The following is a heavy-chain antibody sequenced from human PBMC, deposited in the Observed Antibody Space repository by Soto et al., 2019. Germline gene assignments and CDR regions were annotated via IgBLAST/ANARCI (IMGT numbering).Heavy chain of an antibody. Sequence: GESLKISCKGSGYSFAGYWITWVRQKPGKGLEWMGRIDPSDSQTYYSPSFRGHVTISATKSITTVFLQWSSLRASDTAMYYCARQIYDSDTGPNFQYYFDPWGVGTLVTVSS. V-gene: IGHV5-10-1*01. CDR3: ARQIYDSDTGPNFQYYFDP. D-gene: IGHD3-22*01. J-gene: IGHJ1*01. CDR2: IDPSDSQT. CDR1: GYSFAGYW.